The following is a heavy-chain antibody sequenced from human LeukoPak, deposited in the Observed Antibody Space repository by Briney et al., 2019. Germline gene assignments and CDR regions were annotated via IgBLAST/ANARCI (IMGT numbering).Heavy chain of an antibody. CDR2: IYYSGST. Sequence: SETLSLTCTVSGGSISSYYWSWIRQPPGKGLEWIGYIYYSGSTNYNPSLKSRVTISVDTSKNRFSLKLSSVTAADTAVYYCARDLGYYDSSWGAFDIWGQGTMVTVSS. D-gene: IGHD3-22*01. J-gene: IGHJ3*02. CDR3: ARDLGYYDSSWGAFDI. V-gene: IGHV4-59*01. CDR1: GGSISSYY.